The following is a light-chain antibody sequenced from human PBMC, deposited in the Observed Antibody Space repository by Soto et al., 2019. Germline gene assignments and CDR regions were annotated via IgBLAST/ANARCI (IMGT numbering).Light chain of an antibody. CDR3: QQYGSSPYI. V-gene: IGKV3-20*01. Sequence: TQTPSSLSASVGDRVTIPCRPSQGIGTALAWYQQKLGQAPRVIMYGASNRATGVPDRFSGSGSGTDFTLTIRRLEPEDFAVYYCQQYGSSPYILAQGTNVDIK. CDR1: QGIGTA. J-gene: IGKJ2*01. CDR2: GAS.